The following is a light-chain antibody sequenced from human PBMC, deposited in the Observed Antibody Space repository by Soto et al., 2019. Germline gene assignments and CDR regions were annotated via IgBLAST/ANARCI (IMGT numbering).Light chain of an antibody. Sequence: DIVMTQSPDSLAVSLGERVTINCKSSQSVLYSSNNKDYLAWYQQRPGRPPKLLIYWASTRESGVPDRFSGSGSGTDFTLTISSLQAEDVAVYYCQQYSNIPHTFGQGTKLEI. J-gene: IGKJ2*01. CDR2: WAS. V-gene: IGKV4-1*01. CDR3: QQYSNIPHT. CDR1: QSVLYSSNNKDY.